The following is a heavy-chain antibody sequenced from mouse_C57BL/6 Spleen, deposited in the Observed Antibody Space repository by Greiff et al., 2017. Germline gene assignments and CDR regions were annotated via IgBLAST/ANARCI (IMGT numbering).Heavy chain of an antibody. CDR2: LYPGDGDT. Sequence: QVQLQQSGPELVKPGASVKISCKASGYAFSSSWMNWVQQRPGKGLEWIGRLYPGDGDTNYNGKFKGKATLTADKSSSTAYMQLSSLTSEDSAVDFGARARGPHYYAMDDWGQGTSVTVSS. CDR1: GYAFSSSW. CDR3: ARARGPHYYAMDD. J-gene: IGHJ4*01. V-gene: IGHV1-82*01.